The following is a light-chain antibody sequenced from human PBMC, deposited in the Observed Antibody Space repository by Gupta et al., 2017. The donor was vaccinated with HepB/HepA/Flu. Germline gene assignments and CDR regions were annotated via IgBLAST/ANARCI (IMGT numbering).Light chain of an antibody. J-gene: IGLJ1*01. CDR3: QVWDSFTDHYV. CDR2: YDR. V-gene: IGLV3-21*01. Sequence: SYVVTQPPSVSVAPGKTARITCEGNNIGSKSVHWYQQGPGQAPVLVIYYDRDRPSGIPERFSGSNSGNTATLTISRVEAGDEADYFCQVWDSFTDHYVFGPGTTVTVL. CDR1: NIGSKS.